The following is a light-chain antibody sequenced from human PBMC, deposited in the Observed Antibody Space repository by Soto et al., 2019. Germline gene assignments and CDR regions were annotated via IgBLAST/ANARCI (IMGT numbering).Light chain of an antibody. V-gene: IGKV3-11*01. CDR2: DAS. Sequence: EIVLTQSPATLSLSPGERATLSCRASQSVSSYLAWYQQKPGQAPRLLIYDASNRATGIPARFSGSGSGTDFTLTISSLEPEDIAVYSCQHYNNWPWTFGQGTKVDIK. CDR1: QSVSSY. CDR3: QHYNNWPWT. J-gene: IGKJ1*01.